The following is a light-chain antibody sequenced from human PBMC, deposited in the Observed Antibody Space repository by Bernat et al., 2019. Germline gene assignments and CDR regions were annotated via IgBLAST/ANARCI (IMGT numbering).Light chain of an antibody. CDR1: QSVTSY. CDR2: GAS. CDR3: QQYGSSPLT. Sequence: EIVLTQSPGTLSLSPGQRATLSCRASQSVTSYLAWYQQKPGQAPRLLIYGASSRATGIPDRFGASGSGTDFTLTISSLEPEDFAVYYCQQYGSSPLTFGGGTQVEIK. V-gene: IGKV3-20*01. J-gene: IGKJ4*01.